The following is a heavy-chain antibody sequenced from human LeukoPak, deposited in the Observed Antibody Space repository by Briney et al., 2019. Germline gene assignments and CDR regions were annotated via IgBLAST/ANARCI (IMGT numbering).Heavy chain of an antibody. CDR3: ARDNYGDYVRLDP. Sequence: SETLSLTCTVSGGSISSGSYYWSWIRQPAGKGLEWIGRIYTSGSTNYNPSLKSRVTISVDTSKNQFSLKLNSVTAADTAVYYCARDNYGDYVRLDPWGQGTLVTVSS. CDR2: IYTSGST. J-gene: IGHJ5*02. CDR1: GGSISSGSYY. D-gene: IGHD4-17*01. V-gene: IGHV4-61*02.